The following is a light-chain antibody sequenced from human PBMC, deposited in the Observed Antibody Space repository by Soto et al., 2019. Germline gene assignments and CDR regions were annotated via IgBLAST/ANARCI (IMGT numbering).Light chain of an antibody. CDR3: QQHINRLS. V-gene: IGKV3-11*01. Sequence: EIVLTQSPATLSLSPGERATLSCRASQSVSNYLAWYQQKPGQAPRLLIYDASNRATGIPARFSVSGSGTDFTLTISTLEPEDFAVYYCQQHINRLSFGGGTKVEIK. CDR1: QSVSNY. J-gene: IGKJ4*01. CDR2: DAS.